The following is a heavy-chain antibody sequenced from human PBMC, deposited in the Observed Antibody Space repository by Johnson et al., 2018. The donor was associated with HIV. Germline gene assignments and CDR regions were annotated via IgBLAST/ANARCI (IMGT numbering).Heavy chain of an antibody. J-gene: IGHJ3*02. CDR2: ISYDGTNQ. Sequence: VQVVESGGGVVQPGRSLRLSCAASGFSFNSYPMHWVRQAPGKGLEWVAHISYDGTNQHYADSVQGRFTISRDNSKNTLYLEMNSLRAEDTAVYYCARDPFWLKAFDIWGQGTMVTVSS. CDR1: GFSFNSYP. V-gene: IGHV3-30-3*01. CDR3: ARDPFWLKAFDI. D-gene: IGHD3-22*01.